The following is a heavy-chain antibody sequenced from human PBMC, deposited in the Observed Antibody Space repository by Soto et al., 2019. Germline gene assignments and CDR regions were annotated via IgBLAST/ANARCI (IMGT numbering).Heavy chain of an antibody. CDR1: GFTFSSYA. Sequence: EVRLLESGGGLVQPGGSLRLSCAASGFTFSSYAMSWVRQAPGKGLEWVSAISGSGGSTYYADSVKGRFTISRDNSKNTLYLQMNSLRAEDTAVYYCASYDYGSGSPLAYWGQGTLVTVSS. CDR2: ISGSGGST. D-gene: IGHD3-10*01. V-gene: IGHV3-23*01. J-gene: IGHJ4*02. CDR3: ASYDYGSGSPLAY.